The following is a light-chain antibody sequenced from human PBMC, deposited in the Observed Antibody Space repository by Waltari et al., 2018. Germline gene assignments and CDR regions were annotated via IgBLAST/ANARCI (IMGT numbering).Light chain of an antibody. Sequence: QSALPQPPSASGSPGQSVTIPCTGTSRDVGGYNYVSWYQQHPGKAPKLIIYEVNKRPSGVPDRFSGSKSGNTASLTVSGLQAEDEADYYCASYASTKKVFGGGTQLTVL. CDR2: EVN. J-gene: IGLJ3*02. CDR3: ASYASTKKV. V-gene: IGLV2-8*01. CDR1: SRDVGGYNY.